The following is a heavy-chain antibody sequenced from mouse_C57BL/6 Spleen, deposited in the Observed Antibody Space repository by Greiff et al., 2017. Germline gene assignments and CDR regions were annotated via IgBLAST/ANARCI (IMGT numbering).Heavy chain of an antibody. Sequence: EVQRVESGAELVRPGASVKLSCTASGFNIKDDYMHWVKQRPEQGLEWIGWIDPENGDTEYASKFQGKATITADTSSNTAYLQLSSLTSEDTAVYYCTTGYYGSSSAWFAYWGQGTLVTVSA. J-gene: IGHJ3*01. CDR3: TTGYYGSSSAWFAY. D-gene: IGHD1-1*01. CDR2: IDPENGDT. CDR1: GFNIKDDY. V-gene: IGHV14-4*01.